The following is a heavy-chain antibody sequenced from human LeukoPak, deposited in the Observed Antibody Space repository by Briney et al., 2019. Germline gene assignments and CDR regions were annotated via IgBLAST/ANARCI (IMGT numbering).Heavy chain of an antibody. Sequence: GGSLRLSCAASGFTFSSYSMNWVRQAPGKGLEWVSSISSSSSYIYYADSVKGRFTISRDNAKNSLYLQMNSLRAEDTAVYYCARETSGYSSSWYSPLGYFQHWGQGTLVTVSS. CDR2: ISSSSSYI. D-gene: IGHD6-13*01. CDR1: GFTFSSYS. V-gene: IGHV3-21*01. J-gene: IGHJ1*01. CDR3: ARETSGYSSSWYSPLGYFQH.